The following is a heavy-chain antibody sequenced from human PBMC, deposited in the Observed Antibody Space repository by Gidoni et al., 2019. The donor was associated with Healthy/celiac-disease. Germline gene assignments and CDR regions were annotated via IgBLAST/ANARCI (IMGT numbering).Heavy chain of an antibody. CDR3: AKAGYDFWSGYSFEYYFDY. CDR2: ISGSGGST. CDR1: GFTFRSHA. V-gene: IGHV3-23*01. J-gene: IGHJ4*02. D-gene: IGHD3-3*01. Sequence: EVQLLESGGGLVQPGGALRLSCAASGFTFRSHAMRWVRQAPGKGLEWVSAISGSGGSTYYADSVKGRFTISRDNSKNTLYLQMNSLRAEDTAVYYCAKAGYDFWSGYSFEYYFDYWGQGTLVTVSS.